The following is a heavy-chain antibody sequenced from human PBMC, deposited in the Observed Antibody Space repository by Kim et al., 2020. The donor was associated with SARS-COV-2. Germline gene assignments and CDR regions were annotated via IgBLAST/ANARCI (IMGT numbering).Heavy chain of an antibody. CDR2: IYSGGST. J-gene: IGHJ6*02. CDR1: GFTVSSNY. V-gene: IGHV3-53*01. Sequence: GGSLRLSCAASGFTVSSNYMSWVRQAPGKGLEWVSVIYSGGSTYYADSVKGRFTISRDNSKNTLYLQMNSLRAEDTAVYYCAREGDHGDYLSTYYYYGLDVWGQGTTVTASS. D-gene: IGHD4-17*01. CDR3: AREGDHGDYLSTYYYYGLDV.